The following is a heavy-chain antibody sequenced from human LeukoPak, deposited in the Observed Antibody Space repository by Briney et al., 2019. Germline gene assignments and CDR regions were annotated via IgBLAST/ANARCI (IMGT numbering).Heavy chain of an antibody. Sequence: SETLSLTCTVSGGSISSYYWSWIRQPPGKGLEWIGYIYYSGSTNYNPSLKSRVTISVDTSKNQCSLKLSSVTAADTAVYYCARDSSGWDDAFDIWGQGTMVTVSS. J-gene: IGHJ3*02. D-gene: IGHD6-19*01. CDR1: GGSISSYY. CDR3: ARDSSGWDDAFDI. CDR2: IYYSGST. V-gene: IGHV4-59*01.